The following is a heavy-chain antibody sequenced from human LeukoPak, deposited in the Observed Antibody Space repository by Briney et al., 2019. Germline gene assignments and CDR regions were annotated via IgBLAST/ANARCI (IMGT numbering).Heavy chain of an antibody. Sequence: PSETLSLTCAVYGGSFSNYYWSWIRQPAGKGLEWIGRIYTSGSTNYNPSLKSRVTISVDKSKNQFSLKLNSVTAADTAVYYCARYMAYSSSWFYYYYMDVWGKGTTVTVSS. CDR3: ARYMAYSSSWFYYYYMDV. V-gene: IGHV4-59*10. D-gene: IGHD6-13*01. CDR2: IYTSGST. CDR1: GGSFSNYY. J-gene: IGHJ6*03.